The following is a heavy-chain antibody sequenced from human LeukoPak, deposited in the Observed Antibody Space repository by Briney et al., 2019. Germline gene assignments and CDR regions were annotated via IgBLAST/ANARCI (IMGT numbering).Heavy chain of an antibody. Sequence: SETLSLTCTVSGGSVSPYYWSWIRQPPGKGLEWVGIIYSSGTTYYNPSLTSRVTISIDTSKNQFSLKLTSVTAADTAVYYYARSVTGANNWFDPWGQGTLVTVSS. J-gene: IGHJ5*02. D-gene: IGHD1-20*01. V-gene: IGHV4-4*09. CDR1: GGSVSPYY. CDR3: ARSVTGANNWFDP. CDR2: IYSSGTT.